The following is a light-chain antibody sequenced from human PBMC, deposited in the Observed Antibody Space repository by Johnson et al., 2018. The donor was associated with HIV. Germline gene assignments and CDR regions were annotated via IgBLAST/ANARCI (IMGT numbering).Light chain of an antibody. CDR2: DNN. V-gene: IGLV1-51*01. CDR1: SSNIGNNY. CDR3: GTWDSSLSAYV. Sequence: QSVLTQPPSVSAAPGQKVTISCSGSSSNIGNNYVSWYQQLPGTAPKLLIYDNNKRPSGIPDRFSGSKSGTPATLGITGLPTGDEADYYCGTWDSSLSAYVFGTGTKVTVL. J-gene: IGLJ1*01.